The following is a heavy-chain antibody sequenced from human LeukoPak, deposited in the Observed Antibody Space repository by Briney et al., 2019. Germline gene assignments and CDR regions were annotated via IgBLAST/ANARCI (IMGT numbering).Heavy chain of an antibody. Sequence: SETLSLTCTVSGGSISSYYWSWIRQPPGKGLEWIGYIYYSGSTNYNPSLKSRVTISVDTSKNQFSLKLSSVTAADTAVYYCASWAPYGYFDLWGRGTLVTVSS. V-gene: IGHV4-59*01. CDR2: IYYSGST. CDR3: ASWAPYGYFDL. J-gene: IGHJ2*01. D-gene: IGHD2-8*01. CDR1: GGSISSYY.